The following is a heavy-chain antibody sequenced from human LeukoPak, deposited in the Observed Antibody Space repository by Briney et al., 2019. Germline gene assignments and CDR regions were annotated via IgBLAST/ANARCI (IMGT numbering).Heavy chain of an antibody. CDR2: FNSDGSST. D-gene: IGHD6-13*01. CDR3: AREGGIAAGGTFLRNNWFDP. Sequence: GGSLTLSCAASGFTFSTYWVHWVRQAPGQGLVWVSHFNSDGSSTTYADSVKGRFTISRDNANNTLYLQMDSLRAEDTAVYYCAREGGIAAGGTFLRNNWFDPWGQGTLVTVSS. V-gene: IGHV3-74*01. CDR1: GFTFSTYW. J-gene: IGHJ5*02.